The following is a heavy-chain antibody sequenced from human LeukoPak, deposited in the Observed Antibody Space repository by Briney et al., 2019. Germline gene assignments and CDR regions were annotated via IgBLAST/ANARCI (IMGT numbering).Heavy chain of an antibody. V-gene: IGHV1-2*06. CDR3: ARGSGSLEGAFDI. Sequence: ASVKVSCKASGYTFTGYYMHWVRQAPGQGLEWMGRINPNSGGTNYAQKFQGRVTMTRDTSISTAYMELSRLRSDDTAVYYCARGSGSLEGAFDIWGQGTMVTVSS. CDR1: GYTFTGYY. CDR2: INPNSGGT. J-gene: IGHJ3*02. D-gene: IGHD1-26*01.